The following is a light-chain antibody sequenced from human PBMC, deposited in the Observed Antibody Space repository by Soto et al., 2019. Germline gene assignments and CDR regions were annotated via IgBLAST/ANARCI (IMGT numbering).Light chain of an antibody. CDR1: QRVLSSSNNKNY. CDR2: WAS. Sequence: IVMTQSPDSLAVSLGERATINCKSSQRVLSSSNNKNYLTWYQQKLGQPPRLLIYWASTRESGVPDRFSGSGSGADFTLTINSPQAEDVAVYYCQQYYSTPWTFGQGTKVEIK. J-gene: IGKJ1*01. V-gene: IGKV4-1*01. CDR3: QQYYSTPWT.